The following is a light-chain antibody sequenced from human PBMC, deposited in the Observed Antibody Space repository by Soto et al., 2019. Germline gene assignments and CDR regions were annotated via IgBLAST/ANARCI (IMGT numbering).Light chain of an antibody. J-gene: IGLJ2*01. Sequence: QSALTQPTSASGSPGQSVTISCTGTSSDVGSYNYVSWYQQYPGKAPKLMIYEISKRPSGVPDRFSGSKSGNTASLTVSGLQAEDEADYYCSSYAGSNNLVFGGGTQLTVL. CDR3: SSYAGSNNLV. V-gene: IGLV2-8*01. CDR1: SSDVGSYNY. CDR2: EIS.